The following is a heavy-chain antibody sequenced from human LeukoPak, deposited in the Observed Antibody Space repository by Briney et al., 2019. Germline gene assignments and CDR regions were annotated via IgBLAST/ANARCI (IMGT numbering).Heavy chain of an antibody. D-gene: IGHD7-27*01. J-gene: IGHJ4*02. CDR1: SGSITSYY. CDR2: IYYTGTT. CDR3: ARGLTGDLSFDY. Sequence: SETLSLTCTVSSGSITSYYWSWIRQPPGKGLEYIGHIYYTGTTDYNPSLKSRVTMSVDTSKNQFSLRLISVTASDTAVYFCARGLTGDLSFDYWGQGTLVTVSS. V-gene: IGHV4-59*01.